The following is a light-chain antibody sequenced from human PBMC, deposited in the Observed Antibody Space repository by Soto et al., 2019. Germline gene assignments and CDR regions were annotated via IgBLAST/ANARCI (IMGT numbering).Light chain of an antibody. Sequence: QSALTQPASMSGSPGQSITISCTGTTGDVGLYNLVSWYQHLPGKAPKLIIYEVNERPSGISDRFSGSKSGNTASLTISGLRDEDEADYYCCSYVGSSILMFGGGTKLTVL. CDR3: CSYVGSSILM. CDR2: EVN. CDR1: TGDVGLYNL. J-gene: IGLJ3*02. V-gene: IGLV2-23*02.